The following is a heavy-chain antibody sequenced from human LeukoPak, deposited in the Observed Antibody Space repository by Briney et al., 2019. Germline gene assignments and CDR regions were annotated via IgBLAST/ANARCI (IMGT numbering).Heavy chain of an antibody. J-gene: IGHJ6*02. Sequence: SVKVSCKASGGTFSSYAISWVRQAPGQGLEWMGGIIPIFGTANYAQKFQGRVTITADESTSTAYMELSSLRSEDTAVYYCARDQGYSGSYLIGTYYGMDVWGQGTTVTVSS. CDR1: GGTFSSYA. CDR2: IIPIFGTA. D-gene: IGHD1-26*01. CDR3: ARDQGYSGSYLIGTYYGMDV. V-gene: IGHV1-69*13.